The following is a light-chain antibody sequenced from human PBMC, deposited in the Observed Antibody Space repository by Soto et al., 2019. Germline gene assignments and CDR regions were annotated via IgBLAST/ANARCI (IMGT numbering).Light chain of an antibody. V-gene: IGKV3-20*01. Sequence: EIVLTQSPGTLSLSPGERATLSCRASQSVSSSYLAWYQQKPGQAPRLLIYGASSRATGIPDRFSGSGSGTAFTLTISRLEPEDFAGYHCHQYGSSPQNPTFGQGTRLEIK. CDR3: HQYGSSPQNPT. CDR2: GAS. J-gene: IGKJ5*01. CDR1: QSVSSSY.